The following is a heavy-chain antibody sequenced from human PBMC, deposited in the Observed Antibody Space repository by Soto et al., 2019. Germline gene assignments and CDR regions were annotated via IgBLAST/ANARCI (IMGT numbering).Heavy chain of an antibody. D-gene: IGHD2-2*01. Sequence: EASVKVSCKASGYTFTSYYIHWVREAPGQGLEWMGWINPQTGGTSYAQKFQGRVTLSRDTSINTAYLELSRLTFDDAAVYFCARERYQVISDGMDVWGQGTTVTVSS. CDR2: INPQTGGT. J-gene: IGHJ6*02. V-gene: IGHV1-2*02. CDR3: ARERYQVISDGMDV. CDR1: GYTFTSYY.